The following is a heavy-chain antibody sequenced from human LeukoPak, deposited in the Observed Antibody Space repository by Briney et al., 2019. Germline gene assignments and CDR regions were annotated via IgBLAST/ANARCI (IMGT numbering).Heavy chain of an antibody. V-gene: IGHV5-51*01. CDR3: ARHRVDINSPRGMDV. Sequence: GESLKISCKGSGYNFITYWSGWVRHMPGKGLEWMGIIYPGNSDTRYSPSFQGQVTFSADKSISTAYLQWSSLKASDTAMYYCARHRVDINSPRGMDVWGQGATVTVSS. J-gene: IGHJ6*02. CDR1: GYNFITYW. D-gene: IGHD1-1*01. CDR2: IYPGNSDT.